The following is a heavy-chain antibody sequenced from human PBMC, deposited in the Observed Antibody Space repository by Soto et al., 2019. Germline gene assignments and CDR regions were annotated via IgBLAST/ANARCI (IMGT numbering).Heavy chain of an antibody. V-gene: IGHV2-26*01. CDR2: IDASGEK. Sequence: QVTLKESGPVLVKPTETLTLRCTVSGLSITDSEMGVSWIRQPPGQPLEWLAHIDASGEKSYRTFLKSRLARCQGPSKCQIVLTMTNMDPADTATYYCARRHLAVAVSPWFDPWGQGTPVTVSS. D-gene: IGHD6-19*01. CDR1: GLSITDSEMG. CDR3: ARRHLAVAVSPWFDP. J-gene: IGHJ5*02.